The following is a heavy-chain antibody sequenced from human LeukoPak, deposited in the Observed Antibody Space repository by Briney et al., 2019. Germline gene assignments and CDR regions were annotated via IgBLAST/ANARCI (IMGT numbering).Heavy chain of an antibody. CDR2: AYYRSKWYY. V-gene: IGHV6-1*01. Sequence: SQTPSLTSALSGDSVSINSAAWSWVRQSPSRGLEWLGRAYYRSKWYYDYAVSVKSRITINPDTSQNQFSLQLNAVTPEDTAVYYCAREPVYSGSYYRQFDYWGQGTLVTVSS. CDR3: AREPVYSGSYYRQFDY. J-gene: IGHJ4*02. CDR1: GDSVSINSAA. D-gene: IGHD1-26*01.